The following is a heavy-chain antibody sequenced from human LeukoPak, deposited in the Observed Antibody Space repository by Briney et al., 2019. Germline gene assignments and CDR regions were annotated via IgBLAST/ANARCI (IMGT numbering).Heavy chain of an antibody. CDR1: GITLSNYG. V-gene: IGHV3-21*01. CDR3: ARCEVAALDAFDI. D-gene: IGHD2-15*01. J-gene: IGHJ3*02. Sequence: KPGGSLRLSCAVSGITLSNYGMSWVRQAPGKGLEWVSSISSSSSYIYYADSVKGRFTISRDNAKNSLYLQMNSLRAEDTAVYYCARCEVAALDAFDIWGQGTMVTVSS. CDR2: ISSSSSYI.